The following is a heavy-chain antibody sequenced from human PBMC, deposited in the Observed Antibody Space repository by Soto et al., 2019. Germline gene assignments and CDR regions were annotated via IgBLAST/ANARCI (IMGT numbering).Heavy chain of an antibody. J-gene: IGHJ4*02. V-gene: IGHV1-2*04. CDR2: INPNSGGT. D-gene: IGHD2-15*01. CDR1: GYTFTGYY. CDR3: ARAGPEERGPTPADY. Sequence: QVQLVQSGAEVKKPGASVKVSCKASGYTFTGYYMHWVRQAPGQGLEWMGWINPNSGGTNYAQKFQGWVTMTRDTSISTAYMELSRLRSDDTAVYYCARAGPEERGPTPADYWGQGTLVTVSS.